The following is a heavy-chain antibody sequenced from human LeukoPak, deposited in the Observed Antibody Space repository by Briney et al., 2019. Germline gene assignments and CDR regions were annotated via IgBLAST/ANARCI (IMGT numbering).Heavy chain of an antibody. CDR3: ATRGQFGEITADY. V-gene: IGHV1-24*01. Sequence: GASVKVSCKVSGYTFTELSMHWVRQAPGKGLEWMGGFDPEDGETIYAQKFQGGDTMTEDTSTDTAYMELSSLRSEDTAVYYCATRGQFGEITADYWGQGTLVTVSS. J-gene: IGHJ4*02. CDR1: GYTFTELS. D-gene: IGHD3-10*01. CDR2: FDPEDGET.